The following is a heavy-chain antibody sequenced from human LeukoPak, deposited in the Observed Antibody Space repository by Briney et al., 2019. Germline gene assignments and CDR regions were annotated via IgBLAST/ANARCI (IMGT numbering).Heavy chain of an antibody. J-gene: IGHJ4*02. CDR2: ISYAGSNK. D-gene: IGHD2-21*02. Sequence: PGGSLRLSCAASGFTFSSYGMHWVRQAPGKGLEWVAVISYAGSNKYYADSVKGRFTISRDNSKNTLYLQMNSLRAEDTAVYYCAKDYCGGDCSTFDYWGQGTLVTVSS. CDR1: GFTFSSYG. V-gene: IGHV3-30*18. CDR3: AKDYCGGDCSTFDY.